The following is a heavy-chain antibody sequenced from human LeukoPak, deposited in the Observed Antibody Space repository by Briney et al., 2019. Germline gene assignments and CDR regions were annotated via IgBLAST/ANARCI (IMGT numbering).Heavy chain of an antibody. CDR3: AGAASTGSAGRTEVPAAIHYYYGMDV. Sequence: SETLSLTCTVSGGSISSSSYYWGWIRQPPGKGLEWIGSIYYSGSTYYNPSLKSRVTISVDTSKNQFSLKLSSVTAADTAVYYCAGAASTGSAGRTEVPAAIHYYYGMDVWGQGTTVTVSS. V-gene: IGHV4-39*01. CDR2: IYYSGST. CDR1: GGSISSSSYY. J-gene: IGHJ6*02. D-gene: IGHD2-2*02.